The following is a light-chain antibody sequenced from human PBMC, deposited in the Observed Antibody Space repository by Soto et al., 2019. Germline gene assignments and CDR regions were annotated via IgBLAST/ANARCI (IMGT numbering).Light chain of an antibody. Sequence: IHMTLSPSSLSASVGDRVTIICRASQSISSYLNWYQQKPGKARKLLIYAASSLQSGVPSRFSGSLYGTDFNLTISSLQTEDFATYYCQQSYSTLIPFGQGTRLEIK. CDR3: QQSYSTLIP. CDR1: QSISSY. V-gene: IGKV1-39*01. CDR2: AAS. J-gene: IGKJ5*01.